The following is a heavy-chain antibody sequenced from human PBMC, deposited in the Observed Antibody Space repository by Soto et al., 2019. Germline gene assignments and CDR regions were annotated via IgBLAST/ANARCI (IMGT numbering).Heavy chain of an antibody. D-gene: IGHD2-8*02. V-gene: IGHV3-23*01. J-gene: IGHJ3*02. CDR1: GFICSSYD. Sequence: GGSLRLSCAASGFICSSYDMSWVRQAPGKGLEWVSTILVGGSTHYEDSVKGRFTISRDGSKNTVYLQMNSLTAGDTAVYYCAKATATGGGAFDICGQGTMVTVSS. CDR3: AKATATGGGAFDI. CDR2: ILVGGST.